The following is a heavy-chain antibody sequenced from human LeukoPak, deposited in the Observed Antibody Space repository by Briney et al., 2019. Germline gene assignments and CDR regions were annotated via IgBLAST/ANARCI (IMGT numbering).Heavy chain of an antibody. CDR1: GGSISSGGYY. CDR2: IYYSGST. V-gene: IGHV4-31*03. J-gene: IGHJ5*02. Sequence: PSETLSLTCTVSGGSISSGGYYWSWIRQHPGKGLEWIGYIYYSGSTYYNPSLKSRVTISVDTSKNQFSLKLSSVTAADTAVYYCAKGDYSNYVWYWFDPWGQGTLVTVSS. CDR3: AKGDYSNYVWYWFDP. D-gene: IGHD4-11*01.